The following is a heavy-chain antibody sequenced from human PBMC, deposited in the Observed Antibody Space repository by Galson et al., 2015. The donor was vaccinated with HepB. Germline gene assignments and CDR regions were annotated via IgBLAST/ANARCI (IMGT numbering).Heavy chain of an antibody. CDR2: ISYDGSNK. CDR1: GFTFSSYG. Sequence: SLRLSCAASGFTFSSYGMHWVRQAPGKGLEWVAVISYDGSNKYYADSVKGRFTISRDNSKNTLYLQMNSLRAEDTAVYYCAKGSSRHYYYYYMDVWGKGTTVTVSS. D-gene: IGHD6-19*01. J-gene: IGHJ6*03. CDR3: AKGSSRHYYYYYMDV. V-gene: IGHV3-30*18.